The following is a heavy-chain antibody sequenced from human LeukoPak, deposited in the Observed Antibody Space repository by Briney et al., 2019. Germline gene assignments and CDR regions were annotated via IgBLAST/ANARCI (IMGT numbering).Heavy chain of an antibody. CDR3: STQGGGSGSYLLDSAFDI. D-gene: IGHD3-10*01. CDR1: GFTFSGSA. Sequence: GGSLRLSCAASGFTFSGSAIHWVRQASGKGLEWVGRMRSKAHSSATTYAASVKGRFTISRDDSKNTTYLQMNSLKTEDTAVYYCSTQGGGSGSYLLDSAFDIWGQGTVVTVSS. J-gene: IGHJ3*02. CDR2: MRSKAHSSAT. V-gene: IGHV3-73*01.